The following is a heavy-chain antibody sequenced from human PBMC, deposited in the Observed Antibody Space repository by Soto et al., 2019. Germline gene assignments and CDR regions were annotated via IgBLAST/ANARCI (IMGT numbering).Heavy chain of an antibody. CDR2: IWYDGSNK. Sequence: QVQLVESGGGVVQPGRSLRLSCAASGFTFSSYGMHWVRQAPGKGLEWVAVIWYDGSNKYYADSVKGRFTISRDNSKNKLYLQMNSLRAEDTAVYYCARDKEQWLVHGFYFDYWGQGTLVTVSS. CDR1: GFTFSSYG. D-gene: IGHD6-19*01. V-gene: IGHV3-33*01. J-gene: IGHJ4*02. CDR3: ARDKEQWLVHGFYFDY.